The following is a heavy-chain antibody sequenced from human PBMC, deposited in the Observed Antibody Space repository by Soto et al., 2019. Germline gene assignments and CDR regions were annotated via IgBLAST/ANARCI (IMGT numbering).Heavy chain of an antibody. Sequence: EVQLLESGGGLGQPGGSLRLSCTASGFTFRKYAMSWVRQAPGKGLEWISGISDSDDDTYYADSVRGRFTISRDNSKNTLYVQMNSLRGDDTAVYYCAKDGGVSARYFDTWGQGTLVTVSS. CDR1: GFTFRKYA. CDR3: AKDGGVSARYFDT. J-gene: IGHJ4*02. D-gene: IGHD2-8*01. V-gene: IGHV3-23*01. CDR2: ISDSDDDT.